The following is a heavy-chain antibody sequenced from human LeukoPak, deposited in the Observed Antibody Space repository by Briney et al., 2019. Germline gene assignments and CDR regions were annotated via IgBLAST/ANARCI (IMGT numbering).Heavy chain of an antibody. CDR2: IYYSGST. Sequence: SETLSLTCTVSGGSISSYYWSWIRQPPGKGLEWIGYIYYSGSTNYNPSLRSRVTISVDTYKKQFSLKLSSVTAADTAVYYCAREQYCSGGSCYSGVYFAFDIWGQGTMVTVSS. CDR1: GGSISSYY. CDR3: AREQYCSGGSCYSGVYFAFDI. J-gene: IGHJ3*02. D-gene: IGHD2-15*01. V-gene: IGHV4-59*01.